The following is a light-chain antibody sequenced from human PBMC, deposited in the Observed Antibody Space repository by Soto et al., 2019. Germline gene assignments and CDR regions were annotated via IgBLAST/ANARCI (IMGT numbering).Light chain of an antibody. V-gene: IGKV1-39*01. J-gene: IGKJ1*01. CDR2: AAS. Sequence: DIQMTQSPSSLSASVGDRVTITCRASQSISSYLNWYQQKPGKAPKLLIYAASSLQSGVPSRFSVSGSVTDFTLTISSLQPEDFATYYCQQSYSTPRTFGQGTKVEIK. CDR1: QSISSY. CDR3: QQSYSTPRT.